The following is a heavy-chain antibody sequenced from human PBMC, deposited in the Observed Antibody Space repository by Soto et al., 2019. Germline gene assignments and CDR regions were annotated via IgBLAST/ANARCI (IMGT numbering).Heavy chain of an antibody. CDR3: AGEVASGY. Sequence: QVQLVESGGDVVQPGRSLRLSCAASGFTFSSYGMHWVRQAPGKGLEWVAVISYDGSVKYYADSVKGRFTISRDNSKNTLYLQMDRRRAEGTGVYYCAGEVASGYWGQGTLVTVFS. V-gene: IGHV3-30*03. J-gene: IGHJ4*02. D-gene: IGHD2-21*01. CDR1: GFTFSSYG. CDR2: ISYDGSVK.